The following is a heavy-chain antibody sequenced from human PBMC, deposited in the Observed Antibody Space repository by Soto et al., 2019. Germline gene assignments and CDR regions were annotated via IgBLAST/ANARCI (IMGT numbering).Heavy chain of an antibody. D-gene: IGHD3-22*01. CDR1: GFTFGDYT. V-gene: IGHV3-49*03. J-gene: IGHJ6*02. Sequence: PGGSLRLSCTASGFTFGDYTMSWFRQAPGKGLEWVGFIRSKAYGGTTEYAASVKGRFTISRDDSKSIAYLQMNSLKTEDTAVYYCTRDIGESSGSPIDYYYGMAVWGQGTTVSVSS. CDR2: IRSKAYGGTT. CDR3: TRDIGESSGSPIDYYYGMAV.